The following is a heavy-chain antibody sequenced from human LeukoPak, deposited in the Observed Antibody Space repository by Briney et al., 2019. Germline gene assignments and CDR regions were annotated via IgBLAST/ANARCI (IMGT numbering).Heavy chain of an antibody. V-gene: IGHV3-30*03. CDR2: ISYDGSNK. CDR1: GFTFSSYG. CDR3: ATYRQVLLPFES. Sequence: GGSLRLSCAASGFTFSSYGMHWVRQAPGKGLEWVAVISYDGSNKYYADSVKGRFTISRDNSKNTLYLQMNSLRAEDAAIYYCATYRQVLLPFESWGQGTLVTVSS. J-gene: IGHJ4*02. D-gene: IGHD2-8*02.